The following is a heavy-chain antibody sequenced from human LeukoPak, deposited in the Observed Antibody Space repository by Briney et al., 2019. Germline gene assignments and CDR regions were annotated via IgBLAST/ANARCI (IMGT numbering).Heavy chain of an antibody. CDR3: ATSSRSKEWLLQLFDY. D-gene: IGHD3-3*01. V-gene: IGHV1-69*13. CDR2: IIPIFGTA. CDR1: GGTFSSYA. J-gene: IGHJ4*02. Sequence: SVKVSCKASGGTFSSYAISWVRQAPGQGLEWMGGIIPIFGTANYAQKFQGRVTITADESTSTAYMELSSLRSEDTAVYYCATSSRSKEWLLQLFDYWGQGTLVTVSS.